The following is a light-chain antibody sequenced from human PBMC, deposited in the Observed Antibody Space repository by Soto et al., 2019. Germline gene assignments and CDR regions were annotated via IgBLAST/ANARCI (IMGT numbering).Light chain of an antibody. CDR2: GAS. CDR3: QQYGSSPIT. J-gene: IGKJ5*01. V-gene: IGKV3-20*01. CDR1: ESVTSIS. Sequence: EIVLTQSPATLSLSPGERSTLSCMASESVTSISFAWYQQKPGQAPRLLIYGASSRATGIPERFSGSGSGTDFTLTISRLEPEDFEVYYCQQYGSSPITFGQGTRLEIK.